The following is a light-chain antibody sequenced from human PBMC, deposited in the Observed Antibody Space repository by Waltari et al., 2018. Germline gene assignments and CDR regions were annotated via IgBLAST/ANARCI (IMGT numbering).Light chain of an antibody. CDR1: SSDVGSYTL. J-gene: IGLJ1*01. V-gene: IGLV2-23*01. CDR3: FSYAGSGIYV. CDR2: EDI. Sequence: HSALTHPPPVSGSPGQSIPISSTGPSSDVGSYTLVSWSQQHPGNPPKIMIYEDIKRPSGASNRFSGSKSANTASLTISGLQAEDEADYYCFSYAGSGIYVFGTGTKVTV.